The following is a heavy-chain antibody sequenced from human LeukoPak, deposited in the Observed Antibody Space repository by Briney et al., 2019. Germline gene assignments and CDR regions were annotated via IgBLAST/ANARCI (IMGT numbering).Heavy chain of an antibody. V-gene: IGHV3-23*01. CDR3: AREIAVAATRWFDP. Sequence: GRSLRLSCAASGFTFSSYAMSWVRQAPGKGLEWVSAISGSGGSTYYADSVKGRFTISRDNSKNTLYLQMNSLRAEDTAVYCCAREIAVAATRWFDPWGQGTLVTVSS. J-gene: IGHJ5*02. CDR1: GFTFSSYA. CDR2: ISGSGGST. D-gene: IGHD6-19*01.